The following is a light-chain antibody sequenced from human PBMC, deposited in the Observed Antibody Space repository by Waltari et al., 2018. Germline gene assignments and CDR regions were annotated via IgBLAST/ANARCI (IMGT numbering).Light chain of an antibody. CDR1: SSDIGTYKF. J-gene: IGLJ2*01. V-gene: IGLV2-8*01. Sequence: QSALTQPPSASGSPGQSVTISCSGSSSDIGTYKFVSWYQQPPGKSPKLIIYEVNQRPSGVPDRFSGSKSGNTASLTVSGLLPEDEADYYCSSYAGTKKLLFGGVTKLT. CDR2: EVN. CDR3: SSYAGTKKLL.